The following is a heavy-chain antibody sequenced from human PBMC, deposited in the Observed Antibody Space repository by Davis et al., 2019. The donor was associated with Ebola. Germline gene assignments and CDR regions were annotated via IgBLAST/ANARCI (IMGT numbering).Heavy chain of an antibody. D-gene: IGHD3-3*01. CDR3: AKDFWSGYYGYYYYYGMDV. CDR2: ISAYNGNT. CDR1: GYTFTSYG. J-gene: IGHJ6*02. V-gene: IGHV1-18*01. Sequence: AASAKISCKASGYTFTSYGISWVRQAPGQGLEWMGWISAYNGNTNYAQKLQGRVTMTTDTSTSTAYMELRGLRSNDTAVYYCAKDFWSGYYGYYYYYGMDVWGQGTTVTVSS.